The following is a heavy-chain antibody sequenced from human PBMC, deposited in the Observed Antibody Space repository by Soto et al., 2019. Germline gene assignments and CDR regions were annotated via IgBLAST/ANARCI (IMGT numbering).Heavy chain of an antibody. J-gene: IGHJ4*02. CDR2: IWYDGSNK. Sequence: QVQLVESGGGVVQPGRSLRLSCAASGFTFSSYGMHWVRQAPGKGLEWVAVIWYDGSNKYYADSVKGRFTISRDNSKNTLYLQMNSLRAEDTAVYYCASGTENCPIDYWGQGTLVTVSS. CDR3: ASGTENCPIDY. D-gene: IGHD1-1*01. V-gene: IGHV3-33*01. CDR1: GFTFSSYG.